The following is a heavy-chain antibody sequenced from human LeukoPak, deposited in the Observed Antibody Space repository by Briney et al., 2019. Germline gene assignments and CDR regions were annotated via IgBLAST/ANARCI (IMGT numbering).Heavy chain of an antibody. CDR1: GGTFSSYA. CDR2: INPIFGTA. D-gene: IGHD6-13*01. CDR3: ARESIAAAGYYYYGMDV. V-gene: IGHV1-69*13. Sequence: GASVKVSCTASGGTFSSYAISWVRQAPGQGLEWMGGINPIFGTANYAQKFQGRVTITADESTSSAYMELSSLRSEDTAVYYCARESIAAAGYYYYGMDVWGQGTTVTVSS. J-gene: IGHJ6*02.